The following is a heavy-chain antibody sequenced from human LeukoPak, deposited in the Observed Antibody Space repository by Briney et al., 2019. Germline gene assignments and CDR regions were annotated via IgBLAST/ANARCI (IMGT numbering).Heavy chain of an antibody. CDR3: ARVAYYYDSSGYGFDY. CDR2: INHRGST. D-gene: IGHD3-22*01. J-gene: IGHJ4*02. Sequence: SETLSLTCAVHGGSFSGYYWSWIRQPPGKGLEWFGEINHRGSTNYNPSLKSRVTISVGTSKNQFSLKLSSVTAADTAVYYCARVAYYYDSSGYGFDYWGQGTLVTVSS. V-gene: IGHV4-34*01. CDR1: GGSFSGYY.